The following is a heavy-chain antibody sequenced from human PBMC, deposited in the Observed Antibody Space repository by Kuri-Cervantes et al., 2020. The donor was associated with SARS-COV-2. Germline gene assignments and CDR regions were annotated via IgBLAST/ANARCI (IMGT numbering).Heavy chain of an antibody. D-gene: IGHD2-21*01. CDR2: ISYDGNNK. J-gene: IGHJ4*02. CDR3: ATIHLGRLDY. V-gene: IGHV3-30-3*01. Sequence: GESLKISCAASGFTFSSYAMHWVRQAPGKGLEWVAVISYDGNNKYYADSVKGRFTISRDNSKNTLYLQMNSLRAEDTAVYYCATIHLGRLDYWGQGTLVTVSS. CDR1: GFTFSSYA.